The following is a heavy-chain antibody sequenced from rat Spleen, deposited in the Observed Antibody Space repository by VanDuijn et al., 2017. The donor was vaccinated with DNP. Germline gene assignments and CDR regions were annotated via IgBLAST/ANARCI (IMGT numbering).Heavy chain of an antibody. CDR3: ARGVSSYYGYNSYWYFDF. V-gene: IGHV3-3*01. Sequence: EVQLQESGPGLVKPSQSFSLTCSVTDYSVTSSYRWNWIRKVPGNKLEWMGYINSAGTTNYNPSLKSRISITRDTSKNQFFLQLNSVTTEDTATYYCARGVSSYYGYNSYWYFDFWGPGTMVTVSS. CDR1: DYSVTSSYR. J-gene: IGHJ1*01. CDR2: INSAGTT. D-gene: IGHD1-9*01.